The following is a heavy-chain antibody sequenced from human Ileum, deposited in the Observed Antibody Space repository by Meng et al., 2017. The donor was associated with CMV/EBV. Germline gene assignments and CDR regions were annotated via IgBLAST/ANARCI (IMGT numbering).Heavy chain of an antibody. V-gene: IGHV3-48*03. J-gene: IGHJ4*02. CDR3: ARLQWAAFDF. D-gene: IGHD1-26*01. CDR2: ISNGGDNI. CDR1: GFTFSSYA. Sequence: GESLKISCAASGFTFSSYAMNWVRQAPGKGLEWISYISNGGDNIFYTDSVKGRFTISRDDAKNSLTLQMSGLRAEDTAVYYCARLQWAAFDFLGQGTLVTVSS.